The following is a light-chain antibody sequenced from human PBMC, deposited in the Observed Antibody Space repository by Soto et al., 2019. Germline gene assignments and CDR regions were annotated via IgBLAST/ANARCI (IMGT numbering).Light chain of an antibody. J-gene: IGLJ1*01. CDR3: SSYTISNTLV. CDR2: DVS. CDR1: SSDVGGYNY. V-gene: IGLV2-14*01. Sequence: QSALTQPASVSGSPGQSITISCTGTSSDVGGYNYVSWYQQYPGKAPKLMIYDVSNRPSGVSNRFSGSKSGNTASLTISGLEAEDEADCYCSSYTISNTLVFGSGTKLTVL.